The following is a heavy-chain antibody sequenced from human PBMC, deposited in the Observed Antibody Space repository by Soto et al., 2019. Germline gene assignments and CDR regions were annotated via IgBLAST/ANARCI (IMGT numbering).Heavy chain of an antibody. CDR1: GYSFTSYW. CDR3: ARLTGTEGVFDY. V-gene: IGHV5-51*01. D-gene: IGHD1-20*01. Sequence: GESLKISCKASGYSFTSYWIGWVRHMPGKGLEWMGIIYPGDSDTRYSPSFQGRVTISADKSITTAYLQWNSLKASDTAIYYFARLTGTEGVFDYWAQGTLVTVSS. J-gene: IGHJ4*02. CDR2: IYPGDSDT.